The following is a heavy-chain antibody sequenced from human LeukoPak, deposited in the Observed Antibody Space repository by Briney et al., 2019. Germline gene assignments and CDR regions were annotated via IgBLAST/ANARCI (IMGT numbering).Heavy chain of an antibody. J-gene: IGHJ4*02. Sequence: PSETLSLTCTVSGGSISSGSYYWSWIRQPAGKGLEWIGRIYTSGSTNYNPSLKSRVTISVDTSKNQFSLKLSSVTAADTAVYYCAREDRIAAAFDYWGQGTLVTVSS. CDR3: AREDRIAAAFDY. CDR2: IYTSGST. CDR1: GGSISSGSYY. D-gene: IGHD6-13*01. V-gene: IGHV4-61*02.